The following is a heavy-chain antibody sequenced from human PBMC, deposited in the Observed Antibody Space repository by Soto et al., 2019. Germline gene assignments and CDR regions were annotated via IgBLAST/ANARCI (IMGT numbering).Heavy chain of an antibody. CDR1: GGTFSSYA. D-gene: IGHD7-27*01. CDR3: ARGGLNWGSTQYYYYYGMDV. CDR2: IIPIFGTA. V-gene: IGHV1-69*01. Sequence: QVQLVQSGAEVKKPGSSVKVSCKASGGTFSSYAISWVRQAPGQGLEWMGGIIPIFGTANYAQKFKGRVTITADESTSTAYMELSSLRSEDTAVYYCARGGLNWGSTQYYYYYGMDVWGQGTTVTVSS. J-gene: IGHJ6*01.